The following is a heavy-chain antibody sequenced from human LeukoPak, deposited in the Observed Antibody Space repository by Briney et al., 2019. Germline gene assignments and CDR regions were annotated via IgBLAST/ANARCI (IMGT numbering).Heavy chain of an antibody. J-gene: IGHJ5*02. V-gene: IGHV4-4*07. D-gene: IGHD6-19*01. CDR1: GGSISSYY. Sequence: SETLSLTCTVSGGSISSYYWSWIRQPAGKGLEWIGRIYTSGTTNYNPSLTSRVTMSVDTSKNQFSLKLSSVTAADTAVYYCARQYSSDWYLWFDPWGQGTLVTVSS. CDR3: ARQYSSDWYLWFDP. CDR2: IYTSGTT.